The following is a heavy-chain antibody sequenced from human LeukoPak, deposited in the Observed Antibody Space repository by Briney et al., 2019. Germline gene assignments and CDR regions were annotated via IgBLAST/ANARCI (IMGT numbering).Heavy chain of an antibody. CDR1: GYTFSNFP. Sequence: GGSLRLSCAASGYTFSNFPMSWVRESPGEGREWVSAISGGGGSEYYADSVEGRFTISRDNSKNTVYLQMNSLRVDDTAVYYCVKDRGEDQLTGDWFDPWGQGTQVIVSS. V-gene: IGHV3-23*01. CDR3: VKDRGEDQLTGDWFDP. D-gene: IGHD2-2*01. J-gene: IGHJ5*02. CDR2: ISGGGGSE.